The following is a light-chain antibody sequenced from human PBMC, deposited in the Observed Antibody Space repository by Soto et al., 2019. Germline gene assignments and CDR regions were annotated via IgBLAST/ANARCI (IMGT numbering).Light chain of an antibody. V-gene: IGLV2-14*03. CDR1: SSDVGGYNS. Sequence: QSVLTQPASVSGSPGQSIAISCTGTSSDVGGYNSVSWYQQHPGKAPKLMIYNVSNRPSGVSDRFSGSKSGNTASLTISGFQAEDEADYYCSSYTSSNTYVFGTGTKVTVL. J-gene: IGLJ1*01. CDR3: SSYTSSNTYV. CDR2: NVS.